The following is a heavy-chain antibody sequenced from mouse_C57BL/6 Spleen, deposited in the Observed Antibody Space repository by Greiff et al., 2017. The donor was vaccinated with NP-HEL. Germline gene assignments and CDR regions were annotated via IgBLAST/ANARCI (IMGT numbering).Heavy chain of an antibody. V-gene: IGHV10-1*01. J-gene: IGHJ4*01. Sequence: VQLKESGGGLVQPKGSLKLSCAASGFSFNTYAMNWVRQAPGKGLEWVARIRSKSNNYATYYADSVKDRFTISRDDSESMLYLQMNNLKTEDTAMYYCVTLYSYYAMDYWGQGTSVTVSS. CDR3: VTLYSYYAMDY. D-gene: IGHD2-1*01. CDR1: GFSFNTYA. CDR2: IRSKSNNYAT.